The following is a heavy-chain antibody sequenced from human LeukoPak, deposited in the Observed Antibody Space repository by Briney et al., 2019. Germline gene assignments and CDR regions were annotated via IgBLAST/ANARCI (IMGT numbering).Heavy chain of an antibody. V-gene: IGHV3-33*06. J-gene: IGHJ4*02. Sequence: GGSLRLSCAASGFTFSSYGMHWVRQPPGKGLEWVAVIWYDGSNKYYADSVKGRFTISRDNSKNTLYLQMNSLRAEDTAVYYCAKDTTVRYFDYWGQGTLVTVSS. CDR3: AKDTTVRYFDY. CDR2: IWYDGSNK. D-gene: IGHD4-17*01. CDR1: GFTFSSYG.